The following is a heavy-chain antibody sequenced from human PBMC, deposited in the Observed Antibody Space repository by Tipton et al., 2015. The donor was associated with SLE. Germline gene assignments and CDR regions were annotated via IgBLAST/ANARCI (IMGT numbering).Heavy chain of an antibody. CDR2: ISTYNDNT. Sequence: QVQLVQSGPEVKKPGASVKVSCKASDYTFSNYGISWVRQAPGQGLEWMGWISTYNDNTNYAQHLQGRVTMTTDTSTSTAYMELRSLTSDDTAVYYCARDRGWQPDTFDIWGQGTMVTVSS. V-gene: IGHV1-18*01. J-gene: IGHJ3*02. D-gene: IGHD5-24*01. CDR3: ARDRGWQPDTFDI. CDR1: DYTFSNYG.